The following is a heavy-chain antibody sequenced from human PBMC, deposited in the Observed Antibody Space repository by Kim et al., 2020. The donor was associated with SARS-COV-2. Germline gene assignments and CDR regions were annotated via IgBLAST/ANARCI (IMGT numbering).Heavy chain of an antibody. D-gene: IGHD3-16*01. V-gene: IGHV4-31*03. J-gene: IGHJ6*02. CDR2: IYYSGST. CDR3: ARDVKSNVLSKHYYYYGMDV. Sequence: SETLSLTCTVSGGSISSGGYYWSWIRQHPGKGLEWIGYIYYSGSTYYNPFLKSRVIISVDTSKNQFSLKLSSVTAEDTAVYYCARDVKSNVLSKHYYYYGMDVWGPGTTVTVSS. CDR1: GGSISSGGYY.